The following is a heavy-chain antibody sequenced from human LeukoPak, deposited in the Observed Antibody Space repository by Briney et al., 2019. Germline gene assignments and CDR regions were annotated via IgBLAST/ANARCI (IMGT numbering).Heavy chain of an antibody. D-gene: IGHD3-9*01. Sequence: GGSLRLSCAAWGFTFSTSAMNWVRQVPGKGLEWVSSIDYESSHLYYAASVRGRFTISRGNARDSVYLQMDSLRVEDTAVYYCTRDPLRYLRVGHYDYWGQGTLVAVSS. J-gene: IGHJ4*02. CDR1: GFTFSTSA. CDR2: IDYESSHL. CDR3: TRDPLRYLRVGHYDY. V-gene: IGHV3-21*01.